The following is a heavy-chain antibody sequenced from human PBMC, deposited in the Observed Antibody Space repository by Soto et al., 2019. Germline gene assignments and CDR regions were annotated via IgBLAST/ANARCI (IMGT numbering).Heavy chain of an antibody. D-gene: IGHD5-12*01. CDR2: ISYSGSN. CDR3: ARERGDGYNSSFDF. J-gene: IGHJ4*02. CDR1: GASFSNSDYY. Sequence: SETLSLTCTVSGASFSNSDYYWSWIRQHPDKGLEWIGYISYSGSNYYNPSLQSRVTISIDTSNKHSSLKLTSVTAADTAVYFCARERGDGYNSSFDFWGQGALVTVSS. V-gene: IGHV4-31*03.